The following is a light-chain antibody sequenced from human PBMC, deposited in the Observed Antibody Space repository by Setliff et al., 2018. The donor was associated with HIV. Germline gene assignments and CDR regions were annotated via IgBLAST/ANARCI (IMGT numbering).Light chain of an antibody. CDR2: EVS. V-gene: IGLV2-23*02. CDR3: CSHAGSSTYV. Sequence: QSALTQPASVSGSPGQSITISCTGTTSDVGAYDYVSWYQQHPGKAPKFMIYEVSMRPSGVSNRFSGSKSGNTASLTISGLQAEDEADYYCCSHAGSSTYVFGTGTKVTVL. CDR1: TSDVGAYDY. J-gene: IGLJ1*01.